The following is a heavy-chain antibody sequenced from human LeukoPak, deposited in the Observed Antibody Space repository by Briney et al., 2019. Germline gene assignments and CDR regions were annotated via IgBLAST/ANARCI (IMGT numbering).Heavy chain of an antibody. V-gene: IGHV4-59*01. D-gene: IGHD3-9*01. CDR2: IYYSGST. J-gene: IGHJ5*02. Sequence: SETLSLTCTVYGGSISSYYWSWIRQPPGKGLEWIGYIYYSGSTNYNPSLKSRVTISVDTSKNQFSLKLSSVTAADTAVYYCASLTGNWFDPWGQGTLVTVSS. CDR1: GGSISSYY. CDR3: ASLTGNWFDP.